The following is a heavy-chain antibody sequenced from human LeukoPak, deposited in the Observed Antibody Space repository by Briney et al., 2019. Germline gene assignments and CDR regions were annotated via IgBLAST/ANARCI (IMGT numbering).Heavy chain of an antibody. D-gene: IGHD3-10*01. V-gene: IGHV3-53*01. CDR3: ARDRITMVRGAEIDY. CDR2: LYSNGNR. J-gene: IGHJ4*02. CDR1: GFIVSRDY. Sequence: GGSLRLSCAASGFIVSRDYMGWVRQAPGRGLEWVSVLYSNGNRHYADSVKGRFTISRDNAKNSLYLQMNSLSAEDTAVYYCARDRITMVRGAEIDYWGQGTLVTVSS.